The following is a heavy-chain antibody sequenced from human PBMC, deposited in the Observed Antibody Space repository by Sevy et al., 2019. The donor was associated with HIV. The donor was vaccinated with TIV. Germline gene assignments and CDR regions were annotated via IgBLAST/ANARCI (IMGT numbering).Heavy chain of an antibody. J-gene: IGHJ3*02. V-gene: IGHV3-21*01. CDR2: STFSSNYI. D-gene: IGHD6-13*01. Sequence: GGSLRLSCAASGFTFSTYNMNWVRQAPGKGLEWVSSSTFSSNYIYYADSVKGRFTISRDNAKNSLYLQMNSLRAEDTAVYYCARSWEQQLHDAFDIWGQGTMVTVSS. CDR1: GFTFSTYN. CDR3: ARSWEQQLHDAFDI.